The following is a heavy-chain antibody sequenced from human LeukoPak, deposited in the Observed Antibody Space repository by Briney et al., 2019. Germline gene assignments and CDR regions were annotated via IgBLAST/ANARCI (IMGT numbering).Heavy chain of an antibody. CDR3: ARGIDSSGYYYYYYGMDV. V-gene: IGHV1-8*02. Sequence: ASVKVSCKASGGTFSSYAISWVRQAPGQGLEWMGWMNPNSGNTGYAQKFQGRVTMTRNTSISTAYMELSSLRSEDTAVYYCARGIDSSGYYYYYYGMDVWGQGTTVTVSS. CDR2: MNPNSGNT. D-gene: IGHD3-22*01. J-gene: IGHJ6*02. CDR1: GGTFSSYA.